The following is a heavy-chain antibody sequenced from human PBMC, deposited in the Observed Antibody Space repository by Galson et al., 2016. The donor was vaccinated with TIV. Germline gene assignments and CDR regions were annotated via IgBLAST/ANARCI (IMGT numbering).Heavy chain of an antibody. CDR3: AREEVIDDAFDI. J-gene: IGHJ3*02. V-gene: IGHV3-74*01. CDR1: GFTFTTYW. CDR2: ISTDGSVG. D-gene: IGHD2-21*01. Sequence: SLRLSCAASGFTFTTYWVHWVRQAPGKGLMWVARISTDGSVGDYADSVKGRFTISRDNAKNTLYLQMNSLRAEDTAVYYCAREEVIDDAFDIWGPGTMVTVAS.